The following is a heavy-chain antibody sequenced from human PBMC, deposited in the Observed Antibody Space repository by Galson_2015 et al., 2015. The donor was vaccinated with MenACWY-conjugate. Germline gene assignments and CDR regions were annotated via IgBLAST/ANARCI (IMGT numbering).Heavy chain of an antibody. D-gene: IGHD2-2*01. V-gene: IGHV3-72*01. CDR3: ATLVTSNVSEDY. CDR1: GFTLSDHY. CDR2: IRNKASSYTT. Sequence: SLRLSCAASGFTLSDHYMDWVRQAPGKGLEWVGRIRNKASSYTTEYAASVRGRFTISRDDSKNSLYLQMNSLKTEDTAVYFCATLVTSNVSEDYWGPGTLVTVSS. J-gene: IGHJ4*02.